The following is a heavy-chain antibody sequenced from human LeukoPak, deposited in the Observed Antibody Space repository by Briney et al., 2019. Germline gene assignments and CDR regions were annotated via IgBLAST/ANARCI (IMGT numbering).Heavy chain of an antibody. D-gene: IGHD2-2*01. Sequence: PSETLSLTCTVSGDSISGDYWNWIRQPPGKGLEWIGFISYSRSTNYSPSLKTRVTMSVDTSKNQFSLKLSSVTAADTAVYYCARGWSGHCGGTSCYGDSFDIWGQGTVVTVSS. CDR1: GDSISGDY. CDR3: ARGWSGHCGGTSCYGDSFDI. V-gene: IGHV4-59*12. J-gene: IGHJ3*02. CDR2: ISYSRST.